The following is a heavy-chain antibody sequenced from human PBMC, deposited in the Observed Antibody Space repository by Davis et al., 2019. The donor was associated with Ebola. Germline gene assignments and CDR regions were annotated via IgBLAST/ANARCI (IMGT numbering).Heavy chain of an antibody. CDR3: AKDIRGQQLVPDGFEI. J-gene: IGHJ3*02. Sequence: GESLKISCAASGFTFSTFSMSWVRQAPGKGLEWVAVISSGGSRTYYANSVKGRFTISRDNSKNTLSLQMNSLRAEDTATYYCAKDIRGQQLVPDGFEIWGQGTMVTVSS. CDR2: ISSGGSRT. CDR1: GFTFSTFS. D-gene: IGHD6-13*01. V-gene: IGHV3-23*03.